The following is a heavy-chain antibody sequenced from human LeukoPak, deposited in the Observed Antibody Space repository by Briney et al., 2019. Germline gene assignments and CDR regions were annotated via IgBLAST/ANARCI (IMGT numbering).Heavy chain of an antibody. D-gene: IGHD6-13*01. V-gene: IGHV3-7*01. J-gene: IGHJ4*02. CDR2: INEHGSEK. CDR1: GFTFSSYW. Sequence: GGSLRPSCAASGFTFSSYWMSWVRQAPGKGLEWVANINEHGSEKYYVDSVKGRFTISRDNAKNSLYLQMNSLRVEDTAVYYCARDPDAGTADYWGQGTLVTVSS. CDR3: ARDPDAGTADY.